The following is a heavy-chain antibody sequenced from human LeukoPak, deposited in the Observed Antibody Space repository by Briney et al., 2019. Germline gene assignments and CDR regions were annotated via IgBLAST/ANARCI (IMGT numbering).Heavy chain of an antibody. Sequence: PGGSLRLSCAASGFTFSSYGMHWVRQAPGKGLEWISAISGSGGSTYYADSVKGRFTISRDNSKNTLYLQMNSLRAEDTAVYYCAKDGAGSQSYCSSTSCYVDYWGQGTLVTVSS. J-gene: IGHJ4*02. CDR3: AKDGAGSQSYCSSTSCYVDY. V-gene: IGHV3-23*01. CDR2: ISGSGGST. CDR1: GFTFSSYG. D-gene: IGHD2-2*01.